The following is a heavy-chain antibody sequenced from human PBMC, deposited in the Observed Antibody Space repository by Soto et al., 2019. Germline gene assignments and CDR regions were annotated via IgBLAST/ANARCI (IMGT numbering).Heavy chain of an antibody. CDR1: GYTFTSYG. V-gene: IGHV1-18*01. CDR2: ISAYNGNT. D-gene: IGHD1-26*01. J-gene: IGHJ6*02. Sequence: ASGKVSCKASGYTFTSYGISWVRQAPGQGLEWMGWISAYNGNTNYAQKLQGRVTMTTDTSTSTAYMELRSLRSDDTAVYYCARAGGSYYYYYYGMDVWGQGTTVTVSS. CDR3: ARAGGSYYYYYYGMDV.